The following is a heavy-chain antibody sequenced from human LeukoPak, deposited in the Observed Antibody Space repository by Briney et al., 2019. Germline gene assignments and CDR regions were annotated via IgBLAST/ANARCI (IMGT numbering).Heavy chain of an antibody. D-gene: IGHD3-10*01. CDR1: GFTFSGFA. CDR2: MYYSSGNT. J-gene: IGHJ5*02. Sequence: GTLRLSCAASGFTFSGFAMSWIRQAPGKGLEWIGSMYYSSGNTYYNPSLKSRVTISVDTSKNQFSLKLSSVTAADTAVYYCARGRGEGRGIAMVRGVRAPSYNWFDPWGHGTQVTVSS. V-gene: IGHV4-38-2*01. CDR3: ARGRGEGRGIAMVRGVRAPSYNWFDP.